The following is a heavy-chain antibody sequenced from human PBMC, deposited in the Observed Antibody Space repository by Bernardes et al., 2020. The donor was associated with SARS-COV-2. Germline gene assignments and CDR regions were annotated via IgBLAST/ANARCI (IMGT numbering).Heavy chain of an antibody. CDR1: GYTFTSYV. Sequence: ASEKVSCKASGYTFTSYVIIWVRQDPGQGLEWMGWISAYNGNTNYAQKLQGRVTMTTDTSTSTAYMELRSLRSDDTAVYYCARAQAITIFGVVTPYYGMDVWGQGTTVTVSS. CDR3: ARAQAITIFGVVTPYYGMDV. D-gene: IGHD3-3*01. CDR2: ISAYNGNT. J-gene: IGHJ6*02. V-gene: IGHV1-18*01.